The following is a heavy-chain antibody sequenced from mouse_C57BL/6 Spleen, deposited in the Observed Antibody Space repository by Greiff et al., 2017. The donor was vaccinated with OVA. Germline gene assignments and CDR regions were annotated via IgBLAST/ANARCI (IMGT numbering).Heavy chain of an antibody. CDR2: ISSGSSTI. V-gene: IGHV5-17*01. J-gene: IGHJ4*01. D-gene: IGHD2-3*01. Sequence: EVQLVESGGGLVKPGGSLKLSCAASGFTFSDYGMHWVRQAPEKGLEWVAYISSGSSTIYYAGTVKGRFTISRDNAKNTLFLQMTSLRSEDTAMYYCARGNDGYLYAMDYWGQGTSVTVSS. CDR3: ARGNDGYLYAMDY. CDR1: GFTFSDYG.